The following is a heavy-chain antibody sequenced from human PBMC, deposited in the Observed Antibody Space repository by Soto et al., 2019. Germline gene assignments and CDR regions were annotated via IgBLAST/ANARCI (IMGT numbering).Heavy chain of an antibody. D-gene: IGHD3-9*01. Sequence: GASVKVSCKASGYTFTSYGISWVRQAPGQGLEWMGWISAYNGNTNYAQKLQGRVTMTTDTSTSTAYMELRSLRSDDTAVYYCAITAYYDIFGPSYYYGMDVWGQGTTVTVSS. CDR2: ISAYNGNT. CDR1: GYTFTSYG. CDR3: AITAYYDIFGPSYYYGMDV. J-gene: IGHJ6*02. V-gene: IGHV1-18*01.